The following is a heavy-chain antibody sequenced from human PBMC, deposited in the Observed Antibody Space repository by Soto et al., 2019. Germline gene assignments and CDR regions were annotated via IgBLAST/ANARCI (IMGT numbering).Heavy chain of an antibody. CDR3: AREIAAAGRGYWFDP. J-gene: IGHJ5*02. Sequence: SETLSLTCAVSGYSISSGYYWGWIRQPPGKGLEWIGSIYHSGSTYYNPSLKSRVTISVDTSKNQFSLKLSSVTAADTAVYYCAREIAAAGRGYWFDPWGQGTLVTAS. V-gene: IGHV4-38-2*02. CDR1: GYSISSGYY. D-gene: IGHD6-13*01. CDR2: IYHSGST.